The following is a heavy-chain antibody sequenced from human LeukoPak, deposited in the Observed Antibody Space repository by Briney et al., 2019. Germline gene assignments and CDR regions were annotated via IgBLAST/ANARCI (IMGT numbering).Heavy chain of an antibody. D-gene: IGHD2-15*01. CDR2: ISYDGSNK. V-gene: IGHV3-30-3*01. Sequence: PGGSLRLSCAASGFTFSSYAMHWVRQAPGKGLEWVAVISYDGSNKYYADSVKGRFTISRDNSKNTVYLQMNSLTSEDTAMYYCAKDLFCTGGSCYSGRLQHWGQGTLVTVSS. CDR1: GFTFSSYA. J-gene: IGHJ1*01. CDR3: AKDLFCTGGSCYSGRLQH.